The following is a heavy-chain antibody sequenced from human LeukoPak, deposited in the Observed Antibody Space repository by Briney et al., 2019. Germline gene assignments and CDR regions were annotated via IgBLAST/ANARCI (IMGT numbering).Heavy chain of an antibody. CDR1: GYSFTSYW. J-gene: IGHJ1*01. CDR2: IYPGDSDT. CDR3: ETLGTYYYDSSVLQQ. V-gene: IGHV5-51*01. D-gene: IGHD3-22*01. Sequence: GESLKISCKGSGYSFTSYWIGWVRQMPGKGLEWMGIIYPGDSDTRYSPSFQGQVTISADKSVSTAYLQWSSLKASDTAIYYCETLGTYYYDSSVLQQWGRGTLVTVSS.